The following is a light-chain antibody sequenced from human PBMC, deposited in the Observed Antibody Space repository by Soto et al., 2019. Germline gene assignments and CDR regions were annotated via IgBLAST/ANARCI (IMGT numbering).Light chain of an antibody. J-gene: IGKJ5*01. CDR2: GVS. CDR1: QSVSNNF. Sequence: EIVLTQSPGTLSLSPGERASLXSRASQSVSNNFLAWYQQKPGQAPRLLIYGVSSGATGIPDRFSGSGSGTDFTLTISRLEPEDFAVYYCQHYGSSVLTFGQGTRLEIK. CDR3: QHYGSSVLT. V-gene: IGKV3-20*01.